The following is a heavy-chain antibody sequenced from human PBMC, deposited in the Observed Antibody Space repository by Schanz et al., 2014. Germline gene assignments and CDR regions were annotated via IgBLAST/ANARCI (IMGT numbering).Heavy chain of an antibody. V-gene: IGHV3-11*05. D-gene: IGHD2-15*01. CDR2: ISSGSSYA. CDR1: GFTFRDYY. J-gene: IGHJ6*02. CDR3: AKGMGYCSGGTCYDYYYYGLDV. Sequence: QVQLVESGGGLVKPGGSLRLSCAASGFTFRDYYMSWIRQAPGKGLEWVSDISSGSSYANYADSVKGRFTSSRDNAKNSLYLQMNSLRAEDTAVYYCAKGMGYCSGGTCYDYYYYGLDVWGQGTTVTVSS.